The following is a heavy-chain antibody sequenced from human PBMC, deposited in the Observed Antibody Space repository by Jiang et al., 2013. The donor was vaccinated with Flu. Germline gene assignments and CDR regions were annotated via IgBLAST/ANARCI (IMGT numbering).Heavy chain of an antibody. CDR1: TGSISNGDYY. CDR3: AGDNSPSRGRGGFTWFDP. V-gene: IGHV4-30-4*01. CDR2: IYYSGST. D-gene: IGHD3-16*01. Sequence: TLSLTCTVSTGSISNGDYYWSWIRQPPGKGLEWIGYIYYSGSTYYSPSLKSRVTISIDTSKNQFSLKLNSVTAADTAVYYCAGDNSPSRGRGGFTWFDPWGQGTLVTVSS. J-gene: IGHJ5*02.